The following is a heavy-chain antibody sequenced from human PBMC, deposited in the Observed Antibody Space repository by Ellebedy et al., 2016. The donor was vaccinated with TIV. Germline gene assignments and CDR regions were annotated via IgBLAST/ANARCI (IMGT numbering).Heavy chain of an antibody. Sequence: SVKVSCXASGGTFSSYAISWVRQAPGQGLEWMGGIIPIFGTANYAQKFQGRVTITADESTSTAYMELSSLRSEDTAVYYCASVVRGVILSYYFDYWGQGTLVTVSS. V-gene: IGHV1-69*13. CDR2: IIPIFGTA. J-gene: IGHJ4*02. D-gene: IGHD3-10*01. CDR1: GGTFSSYA. CDR3: ASVVRGVILSYYFDY.